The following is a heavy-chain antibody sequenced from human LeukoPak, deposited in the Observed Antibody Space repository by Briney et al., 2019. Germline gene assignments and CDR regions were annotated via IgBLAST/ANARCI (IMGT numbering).Heavy chain of an antibody. Sequence: GSLRLSCAASGFTFSNYAMSWVRQAPGKGLEWIGEINHSGSTNYNPSLKSRVTISVDTSKNQFSLKLSSVTAADTAVYYCARKQTNYYDSSGYFDYWGQGTLVTVSS. V-gene: IGHV4-34*01. D-gene: IGHD3-22*01. J-gene: IGHJ4*02. CDR1: GFTFSNYA. CDR2: INHSGST. CDR3: ARKQTNYYDSSGYFDY.